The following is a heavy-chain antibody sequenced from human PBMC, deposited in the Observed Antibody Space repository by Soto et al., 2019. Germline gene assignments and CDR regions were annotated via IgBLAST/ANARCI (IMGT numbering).Heavy chain of an antibody. Sequence: QVQLQESGPGLVKPSETLSLTCTVSGGSISSYYWSWIRQPPGKGLEWIGYIYYSGSTNYNPSLTSRVTISVDTSKNQFSLKLSSVTAADTAVYYCARETAGIAVAGGYYYYGMDVWGQGTTVTVSS. CDR2: IYYSGST. J-gene: IGHJ6*02. V-gene: IGHV4-59*01. D-gene: IGHD6-19*01. CDR1: GGSISSYY. CDR3: ARETAGIAVAGGYYYYGMDV.